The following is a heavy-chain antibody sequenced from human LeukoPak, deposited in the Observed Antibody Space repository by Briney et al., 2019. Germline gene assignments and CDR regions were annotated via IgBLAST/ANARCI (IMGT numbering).Heavy chain of an antibody. CDR1: GFTFSSYT. D-gene: IGHD7-27*01. CDR2: KTTSDGNT. CDR3: AKDGGLWVSAHWGDS. J-gene: IGHJ4*02. Sequence: GGSLRLSCAASGFTFSSYTMSWVRQAPGKGLEWVSTKTTSDGNTYYADSVKGRFTVSRDNSKNTLFLQMNSLRAEDTAVYYCAKDGGLWVSAHWGDSWGRGTLVTVSS. V-gene: IGHV3-23*01.